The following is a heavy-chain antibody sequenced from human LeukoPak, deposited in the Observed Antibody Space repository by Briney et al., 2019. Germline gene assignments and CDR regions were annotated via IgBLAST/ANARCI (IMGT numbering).Heavy chain of an antibody. J-gene: IGHJ4*02. V-gene: IGHV1-2*06. CDR2: INPNSGGT. D-gene: IGHD5-24*01. CDR1: GYTFTSYG. Sequence: GASVKVSCKASGYTFTSYGISWVRQAPGHGLEWMGRINPNSGGTNYAQKFQGRVTMTRNTSITTAYMELRRLRSDATAVYYCARDALRSDGYWGQGTLVTVSS. CDR3: ARDALRSDGY.